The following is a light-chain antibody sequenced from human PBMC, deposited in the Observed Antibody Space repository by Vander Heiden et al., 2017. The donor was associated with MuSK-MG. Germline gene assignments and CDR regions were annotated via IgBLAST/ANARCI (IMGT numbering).Light chain of an antibody. CDR3: GTWDSNLSAWV. V-gene: IGLV1-51*01. CDR1: GSNIGNNY. J-gene: IGLJ3*02. CDR2: DNH. Sequence: QSVLTQPPSVSSAPGQKVTISCSGSGSNIGNNYVSWYQQLQGAAPKLLIYDNHNRPSGIPDRISGSKAGTSATLGITGLQTGDEADYYCGTWDSNLSAWVFGGGTKLTVL.